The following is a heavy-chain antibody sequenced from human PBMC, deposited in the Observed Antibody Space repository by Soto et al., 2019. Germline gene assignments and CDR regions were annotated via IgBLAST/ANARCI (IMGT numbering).Heavy chain of an antibody. Sequence: EVQLVESGGGLVQPGGSLRLSCAASGFTFSTYWMSWVRQAPGKGLEWVANIKEDGSEKYYVDSVKGRFTISRDNANNSLYLQTNRLRAEDTAVYYCVRVGRLGGYWGQGTLVTVSS. D-gene: IGHD3-16*01. J-gene: IGHJ4*02. CDR1: GFTFSTYW. CDR3: VRVGRLGGY. V-gene: IGHV3-7*03. CDR2: IKEDGSEK.